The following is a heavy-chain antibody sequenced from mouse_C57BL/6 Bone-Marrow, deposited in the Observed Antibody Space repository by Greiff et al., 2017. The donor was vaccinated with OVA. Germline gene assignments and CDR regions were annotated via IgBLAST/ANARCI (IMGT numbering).Heavy chain of an antibody. CDR2: IYPGGGYT. D-gene: IGHD2-5*01. CDR3: ARRAYYSNYGYAMDY. V-gene: IGHV1-63*01. J-gene: IGHJ4*01. CDR1: GYTFTNYW. Sequence: QVQLQQSGAELVRPGTSVKMSCKASGYTFTNYWIGWAKQRPGHGLEWIGDIYPGGGYTNYNEQFKGKATLTADKSSSTAYMQFSSLTSEDSAIYYCARRAYYSNYGYAMDYWGQGTSVTVSS.